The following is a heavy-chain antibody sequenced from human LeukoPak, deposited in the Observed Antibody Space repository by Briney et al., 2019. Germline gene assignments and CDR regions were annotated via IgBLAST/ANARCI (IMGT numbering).Heavy chain of an antibody. J-gene: IGHJ5*02. Sequence: GASVKVSCKASGYTFTGYYMHWVRQAPGQGLEWMGWINPNSGGTNYAQKFQGRVTMTRDTSISTAYMELRSLRSDDTAVYYCARDQEEGWFDPWGQGTLVTVSS. V-gene: IGHV1-2*02. CDR2: INPNSGGT. CDR1: GYTFTGYY. CDR3: ARDQEEGWFDP.